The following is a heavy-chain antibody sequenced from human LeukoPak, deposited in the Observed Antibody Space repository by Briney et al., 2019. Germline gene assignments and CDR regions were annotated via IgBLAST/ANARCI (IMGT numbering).Heavy chain of an antibody. CDR3: AHGSGIDFDP. Sequence: GGSLRLSCAASGFTFSSYAMSWVRQAPGKGLEWVSAISGSGGSTYYADSVKGRFTISRDNSKNSLYLQMNSLRAEDTAVYYCAHGSGIDFDPWGQGTLVTVSS. V-gene: IGHV3-23*01. CDR1: GFTFSSYA. J-gene: IGHJ5*02. D-gene: IGHD3-10*01. CDR2: ISGSGGST.